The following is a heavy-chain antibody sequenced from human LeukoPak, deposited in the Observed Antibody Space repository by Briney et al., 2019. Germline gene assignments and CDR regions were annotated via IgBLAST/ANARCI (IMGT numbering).Heavy chain of an antibody. D-gene: IGHD4-17*01. J-gene: IGHJ4*02. CDR3: ARFSVQNYGVGPDY. Sequence: GESLKISCKGSGYSINNYWIGWVRQMPGKGLEWMGVIFPGGSESRYSPSFQGQVTFSADKSIGTAYLQWNSLEASDTAIYYCARFSVQNYGVGPDYWGQGTQVTVSS. V-gene: IGHV5-51*01. CDR1: GYSINNYW. CDR2: IFPGGSES.